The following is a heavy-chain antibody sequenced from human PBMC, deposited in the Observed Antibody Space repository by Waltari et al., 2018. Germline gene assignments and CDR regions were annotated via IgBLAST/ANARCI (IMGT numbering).Heavy chain of an antibody. CDR2: IKQDGSDK. Sequence: EVQLVESGGGLVHPGGSLRLSCAASGFSFSSYWMSWVRQAPGKGLEWVASIKQDGSDKHYMDSVRGRFTSSRDNAKKSLYLEMNRLIDDDTAVYYCAGVRSGWDFWGQGTLVTVSS. D-gene: IGHD6-19*01. V-gene: IGHV3-7*02. J-gene: IGHJ4*02. CDR3: AGVRSGWDF. CDR1: GFSFSSYW.